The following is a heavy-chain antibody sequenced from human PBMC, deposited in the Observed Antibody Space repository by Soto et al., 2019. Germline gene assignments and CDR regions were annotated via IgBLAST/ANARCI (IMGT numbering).Heavy chain of an antibody. CDR3: TRAAVAAHFDL. CDR1: GFTFSSYW. J-gene: IGHJ4*02. CDR2: IKSDGSTT. D-gene: IGHD6-19*01. V-gene: IGHV3-74*01. Sequence: EVQLVESGGGLVQPGGSLRLSCAASGFTFSSYWMHWVRQAPGKGLVWVSRIKSDGSTTGYADSVKGRFSISRDNAKNTLYLQMNSLRADDTAVYDCTRAAVAAHFDLWGRGTLVTVSS.